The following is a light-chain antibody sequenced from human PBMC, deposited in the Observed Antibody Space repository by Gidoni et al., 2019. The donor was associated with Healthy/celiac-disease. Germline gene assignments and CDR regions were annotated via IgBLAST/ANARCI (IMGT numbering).Light chain of an antibody. CDR2: GAS. J-gene: IGKJ1*01. CDR3: QQYDSSPDT. CDR1: QSVSSSY. V-gene: IGKV3-20*01. Sequence: ELVLTQSPGTLSLSPGERATLSCRASQSVSSSYLAWYQQKPGQAPRLLIYGASSRATGIPDRFSGSGSGTDFTLTISRLEPEDFAVYYCQQYDSSPDTFGQXTKVEIK.